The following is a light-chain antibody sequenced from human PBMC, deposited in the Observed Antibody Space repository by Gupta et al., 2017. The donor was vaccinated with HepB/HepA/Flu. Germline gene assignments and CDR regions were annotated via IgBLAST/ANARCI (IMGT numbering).Light chain of an antibody. CDR2: ETT. CDR3: LLSYSGARGV. V-gene: IGLV7-46*01. CDR1: TGAVTSGHY. Sequence: QAVVTQEPSLTVSPGGTVTLTCGSSTGAVTSGHYPYWFQQKPGQAPRTLIYETTNKYSWTPDRFSGSLLGGKAALTLSGAQPEDEAEYYCLLSYSGARGVFGGGTKLTVL. J-gene: IGLJ3*02.